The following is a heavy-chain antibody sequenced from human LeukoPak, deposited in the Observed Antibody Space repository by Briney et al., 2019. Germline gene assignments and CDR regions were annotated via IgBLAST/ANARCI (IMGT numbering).Heavy chain of an antibody. V-gene: IGHV4-4*07. CDR3: AREGIRFPVDY. Sequence: NPSETLSLTCTVSGGSISSYYWSWIRQPAGKGLEWIGRIYTSGSTNYNPSLKSRVTISVHTSRNQFSLKLSSVTAADTAVYYCAREGIRFPVDYWGQGALVTVSS. J-gene: IGHJ4*02. CDR1: GGSISSYY. D-gene: IGHD1-14*01. CDR2: IYTSGST.